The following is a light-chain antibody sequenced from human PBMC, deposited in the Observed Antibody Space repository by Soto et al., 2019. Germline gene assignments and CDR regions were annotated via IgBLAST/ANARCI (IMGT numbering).Light chain of an antibody. V-gene: IGLV4-69*01. J-gene: IGLJ3*02. CDR1: SGHSSYA. Sequence: QPVLTQSPSASASPGASVKLTCTLSSGHSSYAIAWHQQQPEKGPRYLMNLNTDGSHSKGDGIPDRFSGSSSGAERYLTISSLQSEDEADYYCQTWDTGIRVFGGGTKLTVL. CDR3: QTWDTGIRV. CDR2: LNTDGSH.